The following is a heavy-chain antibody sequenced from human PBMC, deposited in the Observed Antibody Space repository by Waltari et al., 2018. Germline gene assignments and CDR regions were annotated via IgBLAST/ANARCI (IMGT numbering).Heavy chain of an antibody. CDR3: ARDRSGTINSFDP. CDR1: GDSSSTGLYF. V-gene: IGHV4-39*07. CDR2: RFYSGTT. J-gene: IGHJ5*02. Sequence: QLQLQESGPRLVNPAETLSLLVTVSGDSSSTGLYFWAWIRQPPGKGMEWLGSRFYSGTTYHNSSLKSRVTISVDTSKNQVSLQLKSVTAADTAVYFCARDRSGTINSFDPWGRGTLVTVSS. D-gene: IGHD1-26*01.